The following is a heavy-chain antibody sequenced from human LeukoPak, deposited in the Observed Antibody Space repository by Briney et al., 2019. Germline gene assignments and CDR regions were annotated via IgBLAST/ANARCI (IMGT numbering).Heavy chain of an antibody. D-gene: IGHD6-19*01. CDR2: INPNSGGT. J-gene: IGHJ5*02. Sequence: ASVKVSCKASGYTFTVYYMHWVRQAPGQGLEWMGWINPNSGGTNYAQKFQGWVTMTRDTSISTAYMELSRLRSDDTAVYYCARASTSSGWYVWFDPWGQGTLVTVSS. V-gene: IGHV1-2*04. CDR1: GYTFTVYY. CDR3: ARASTSSGWYVWFDP.